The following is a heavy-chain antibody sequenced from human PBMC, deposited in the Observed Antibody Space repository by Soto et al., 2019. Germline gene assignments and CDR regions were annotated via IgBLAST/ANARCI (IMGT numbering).Heavy chain of an antibody. V-gene: IGHV3-30*18. CDR2: ISYDGSNK. Sequence: QVQLVESGGGVVQPGRSLRLSCAASGFTFSSYGMHWVRQAPGKGLEWVAVISYDGSNKYYADSVKGRFTISRDNSKNALYLQMNSLRAEDTAVYSCAKEEILRSLAYWGEGTLVTVFS. J-gene: IGHJ4*02. CDR1: GFTFSSYG. CDR3: AKEEILRSLAY. D-gene: IGHD3-10*02.